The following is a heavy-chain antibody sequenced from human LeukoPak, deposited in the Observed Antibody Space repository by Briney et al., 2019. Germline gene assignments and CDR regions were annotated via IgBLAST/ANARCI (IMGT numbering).Heavy chain of an antibody. Sequence: GGSLRLSCAASGFIFSSYAMHWVRQAPGKGLEWVAVISYDGSNKYYADSVKGRFTISRDNSKNTLYLQMNSLRAEDTAVYYCARDRIEYQLLYGWFDPWGQGTLVTVSS. D-gene: IGHD2-2*02. CDR1: GFIFSSYA. CDR3: ARDRIEYQLLYGWFDP. J-gene: IGHJ5*02. V-gene: IGHV3-30-3*01. CDR2: ISYDGSNK.